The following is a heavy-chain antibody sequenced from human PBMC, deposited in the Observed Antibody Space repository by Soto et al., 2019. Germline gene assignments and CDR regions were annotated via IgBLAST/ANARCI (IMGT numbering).Heavy chain of an antibody. Sequence: PGESLKISCKGSGYSFTSYWIGWVRQMPGKGLEWMGIIYPGDSDTRYSPSFQGQVTISADKSISTAYLQWSSLKASDTAMYYCARLNARWLQFRYYYYGMDVWGQGTTVNVSS. CDR3: ARLNARWLQFRYYYYGMDV. D-gene: IGHD5-12*01. CDR2: IYPGDSDT. V-gene: IGHV5-51*01. CDR1: GYSFTSYW. J-gene: IGHJ6*02.